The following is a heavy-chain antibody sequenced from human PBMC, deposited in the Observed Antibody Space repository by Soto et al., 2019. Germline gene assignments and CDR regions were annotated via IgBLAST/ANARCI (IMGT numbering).Heavy chain of an antibody. J-gene: IGHJ4*02. CDR3: ARQIYDSDTGPNFQYYFDS. CDR2: IDPSDSQT. Sequence: GEPLKISCKGSGYSIAGYWITWVRQKPGKGLEWMGRIDPSDSQTYYSPSFRGHVTVSVTKSITTVFLQWSSLRASDTAMYYCARQIYDSDTGPNFQYYFDSWGQGTPVTVSS. V-gene: IGHV5-10-1*01. CDR1: GYSIAGYW. D-gene: IGHD3-22*01.